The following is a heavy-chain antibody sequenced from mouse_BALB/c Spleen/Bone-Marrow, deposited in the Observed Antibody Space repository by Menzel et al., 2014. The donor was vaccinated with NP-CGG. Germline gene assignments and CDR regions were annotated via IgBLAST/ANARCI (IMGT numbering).Heavy chain of an antibody. Sequence: VQLQQSGAELVKPGASVKLSCKASGYTFTSYYMYWVKQRPGQGLEWFGEINPSNGGTNFNEKFKNKATLTVDKSSSTAFMQLSSVTSEDSAVDYCSRGLRDALVYWRHGTSVTISS. CDR1: GYTFTSYY. J-gene: IGHJ4*01. V-gene: IGHV1S81*02. CDR3: SRGLRDALVY. CDR2: INPSNGGT. D-gene: IGHD1-1*01.